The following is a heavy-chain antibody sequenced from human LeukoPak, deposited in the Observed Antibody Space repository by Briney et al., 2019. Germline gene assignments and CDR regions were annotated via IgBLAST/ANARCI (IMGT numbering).Heavy chain of an antibody. CDR3: ARAPWSPYGSGYVLYFDY. D-gene: IGHD3-10*01. CDR2: ISSNGGST. Sequence: GGSLRLSCAASGFTFSSYAMHWVRQAPGKGLEYVSAISSNGGSTYYANSVKGRFTISRDNSKNTLYLQMGSLRAEDMAVYYCARAPWSPYGSGYVLYFDYWGQGTLVTVSS. V-gene: IGHV3-64*01. CDR1: GFTFSSYA. J-gene: IGHJ4*02.